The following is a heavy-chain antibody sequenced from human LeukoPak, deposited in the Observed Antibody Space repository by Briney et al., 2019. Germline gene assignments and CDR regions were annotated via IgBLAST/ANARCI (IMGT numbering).Heavy chain of an antibody. J-gene: IGHJ4*02. Sequence: ETLSLTCAVYGGSFSGYYWSWIRQPPGKGLEWVSSITDGGGTTYYADSVKGRFTISRDNSKNTLYLQLSSLRADDTAVYFCAKSYRTFVSSGFYHFDYWGPGTLVTVSS. CDR2: ITDGGGTT. V-gene: IGHV3-23*01. CDR1: GGSFSGYY. CDR3: AKSYRTFVSSGFYHFDY. D-gene: IGHD3-22*01.